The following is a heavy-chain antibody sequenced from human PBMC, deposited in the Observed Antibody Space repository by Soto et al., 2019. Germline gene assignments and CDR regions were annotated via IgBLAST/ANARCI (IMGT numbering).Heavy chain of an antibody. J-gene: IGHJ4*02. Sequence: ASVKVSCKASGGTFSSYTISWVRQAPGQGLEWMGRIIPILGIANYAQKFQGRVTITADKSTSTAYMELSSLRSEDTAVYYCAIATGVIDYFDYWGQGTLVTVSS. V-gene: IGHV1-69*02. CDR2: IIPILGIA. CDR3: AIATGVIDYFDY. CDR1: GGTFSSYT. D-gene: IGHD7-27*01.